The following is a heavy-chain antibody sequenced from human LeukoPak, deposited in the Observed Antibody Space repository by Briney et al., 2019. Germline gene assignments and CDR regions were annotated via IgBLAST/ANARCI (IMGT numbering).Heavy chain of an antibody. CDR1: GGSISSSSYY. CDR3: ARLSFEWDIVVVVAASHFDY. CDR2: IYYSGST. Sequence: SETLSLTCTVSGGSISSSSYYWGWIRQPPGKGLEWIGSIYYSGSTYYNPSLKSRVTISVDTSKNQFSLKLSSVTAADTAVYYCARLSFEWDIVVVVAASHFDYWGQGTLVTVSS. V-gene: IGHV4-39*01. D-gene: IGHD2-15*01. J-gene: IGHJ4*02.